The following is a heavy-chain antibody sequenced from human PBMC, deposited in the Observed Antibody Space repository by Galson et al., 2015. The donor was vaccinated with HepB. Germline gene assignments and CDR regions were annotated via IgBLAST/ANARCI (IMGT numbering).Heavy chain of an antibody. D-gene: IGHD6-19*01. J-gene: IGHJ4*02. CDR2: ISSSSSYI. CDR3: ARDGAQWLTSYYFDY. CDR1: GFTFSSYS. V-gene: IGHV3-21*01. Sequence: SLRLSCAASGFTFSSYSMNWVRQAPGKGLEWVSSISSSSSYIYYADSVKGRFTISRDNAKNSLYLQMNSLRAEDTAVYYCARDGAQWLTSYYFDYWGQGTLVTVSS.